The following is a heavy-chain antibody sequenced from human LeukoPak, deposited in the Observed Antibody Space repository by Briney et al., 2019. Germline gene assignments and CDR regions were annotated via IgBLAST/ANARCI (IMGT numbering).Heavy chain of an antibody. J-gene: IGHJ4*02. D-gene: IGHD3-22*01. CDR3: ARVDSSGWTGRFEY. Sequence: AAVKVSCKASGYTFTGYYMHWVRQAPGQGLEWMGWTNHNTGGTNFAEKFQGRLTMTRDTSITTANMELTSLRSDDTGIYFCARVDSSGWTGRFEYWGQGTLVTVSS. V-gene: IGHV1-2*02. CDR2: TNHNTGGT. CDR1: GYTFTGYY.